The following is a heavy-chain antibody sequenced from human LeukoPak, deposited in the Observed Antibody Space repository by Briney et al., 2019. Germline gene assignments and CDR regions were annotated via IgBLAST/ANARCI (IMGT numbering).Heavy chain of an antibody. CDR1: EFTLRNYW. CDR2: IKEDGSEK. V-gene: IGHV3-7*01. D-gene: IGHD2-2*01. J-gene: IGHJ6*03. CDR3: ARSFYGHDPYYCYMDV. Sequence: GGSLRLSCAASEFTLRNYWMSWVRQAPGKGLEWVATIKEDGSEKYYVDSVKGRFTISSENAKNSLYLQMNSLRAEDTAVYYCARSFYGHDPYYCYMDVWGKGTTVTVSS.